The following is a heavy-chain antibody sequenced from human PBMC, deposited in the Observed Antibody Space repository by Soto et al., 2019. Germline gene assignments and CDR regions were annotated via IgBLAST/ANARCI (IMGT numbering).Heavy chain of an antibody. Sequence: SASLSLTCAVYGGSFSCYYWSWIRQPPGKGLEWIGEINHSGSTNYNPSLKSRVTISVDTSKNQLSLKLSSVTAADTAVYYCARYVWGSYRSRPRFDYWGQGTLVTVSS. D-gene: IGHD3-16*02. CDR3: ARYVWGSYRSRPRFDY. CDR2: INHSGST. J-gene: IGHJ4*02. CDR1: GGSFSCYY. V-gene: IGHV4-34*01.